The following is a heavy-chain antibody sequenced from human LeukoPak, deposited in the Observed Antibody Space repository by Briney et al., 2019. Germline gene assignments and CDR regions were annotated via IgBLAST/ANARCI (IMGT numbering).Heavy chain of an antibody. CDR2: ISYDGSNK. D-gene: IGHD6-19*01. CDR3: AKVPSSGWSPFDY. CDR1: GFTFSSYG. V-gene: IGHV3-30*18. Sequence: GGSLRLSCAASGFTFSSYGMHWVRQAPGKGLEWVAVISYDGSNKYHADSVKGRFTISRDNSKNTLYLQMNSLRAEDTAVYYCAKVPSSGWSPFDYWGQGTLVTVSS. J-gene: IGHJ4*02.